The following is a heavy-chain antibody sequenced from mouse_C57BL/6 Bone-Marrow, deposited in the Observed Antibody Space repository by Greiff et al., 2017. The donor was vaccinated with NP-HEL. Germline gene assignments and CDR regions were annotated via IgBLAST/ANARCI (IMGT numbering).Heavy chain of an antibody. V-gene: IGHV1-81*01. D-gene: IGHD1-1*01. CDR2: IYPRSGNT. J-gene: IGHJ1*03. CDR1: GYTFTSYG. CDR3: AKGYGSGYGCFDV. Sequence: VQLQQSGAELARPGASVKLSCKASGYTFTSYGISWVKQRTGQGLEWIGEIYPRSGNTYYNEKFKGKATLTADKSSSTAYMELCSLRSEDSAVYFCAKGYGSGYGCFDVWGTGTTVTVSS.